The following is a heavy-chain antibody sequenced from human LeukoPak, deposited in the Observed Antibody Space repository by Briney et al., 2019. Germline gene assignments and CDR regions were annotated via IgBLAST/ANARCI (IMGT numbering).Heavy chain of an antibody. CDR1: GYTFTNYY. Sequence: ASVKVSCKASGYTFTNYYIHWVRQPPGQGPEWMGWIKANSGDTNYAQKFQGRVTLTRDTSINTAYMEVNRLRSDDTAVYCCGRVTIFSPSHYYGMDVWGQGTAVTVSS. J-gene: IGHJ6*02. CDR2: IKANSGDT. V-gene: IGHV1-2*02. D-gene: IGHD3-3*01. CDR3: GRVTIFSPSHYYGMDV.